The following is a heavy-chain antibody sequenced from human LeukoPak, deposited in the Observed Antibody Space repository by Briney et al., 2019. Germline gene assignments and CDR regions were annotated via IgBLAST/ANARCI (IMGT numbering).Heavy chain of an antibody. CDR1: GGSMSGFF. CDR3: ARVNCGGDCYRGPFDY. V-gene: IGHV4-59*12. J-gene: IGHJ4*02. D-gene: IGHD2-21*02. CDR2: INYSGST. Sequence: PSETLSLTCTVSGGSMSGFFWTWIRQAPGKGLEWIGYINYSGSTNYNPSLKSRVTISVDTSKNQFSLKLTSVTAADTAVYYCARVNCGGDCYRGPFDYWGQGTLVTVSS.